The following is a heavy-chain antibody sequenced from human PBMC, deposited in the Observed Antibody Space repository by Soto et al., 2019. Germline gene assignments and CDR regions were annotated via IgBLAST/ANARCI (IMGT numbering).Heavy chain of an antibody. V-gene: IGHV3-23*01. CDR3: ANDLYGMDV. CDR2: ISGGSGGST. CDR1: GFTFSSYA. Sequence: EVQLLESGGGLVQPGGSLRLSCAASGFTFSSYAMSWVRQAPGKGPEWVSAISGGSGGSTHYADSVKGRFTISRDNSKNTLYLQMNSLRAEDTAVYYCANDLYGMDVWGQGTTVTVSS. J-gene: IGHJ6*02.